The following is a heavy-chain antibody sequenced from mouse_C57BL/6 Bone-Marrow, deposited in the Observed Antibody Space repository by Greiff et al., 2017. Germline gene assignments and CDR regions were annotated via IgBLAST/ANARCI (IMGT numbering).Heavy chain of an antibody. J-gene: IGHJ1*03. CDR1: GYTFTSYW. CDR3: AREEGTVVDYWYFDV. D-gene: IGHD1-1*01. V-gene: IGHV1-64*01. CDR2: IHPNSGST. Sequence: QVQLQQPGAELVKPGASVKLSCKASGYTFTSYWMHWVKQRPGQGLEWIGMIHPNSGSTNYNEKFKSKATLTVDKSSSTAYMQLSSLTSEDSAVYYGAREEGTVVDYWYFDVWGTGTTVTVSS.